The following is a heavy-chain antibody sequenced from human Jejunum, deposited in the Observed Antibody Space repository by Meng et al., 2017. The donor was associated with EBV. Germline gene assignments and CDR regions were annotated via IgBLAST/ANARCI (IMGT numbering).Heavy chain of an antibody. J-gene: IGHJ4*02. V-gene: IGHV7-4-1*02. Sequence: QGQLVQSGSEWKRPGASVRLSCKASGYTFTDYAIIWVRQAPGQGLEWMGWINTANGNPTYAQVFTGRFVFSLDTSVNTAFLQISDLKAEDSALYHCARYSGSYSLANWGQGTLVTVSS. CDR3: ARYSGSYSLAN. CDR2: INTANGNP. D-gene: IGHD3-10*01. CDR1: GYTFTDYA.